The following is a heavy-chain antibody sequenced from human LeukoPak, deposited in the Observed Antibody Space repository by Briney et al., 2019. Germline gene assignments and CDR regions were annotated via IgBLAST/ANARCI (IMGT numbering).Heavy chain of an antibody. CDR3: ARDGGSGWCLKYYYYGMDV. D-gene: IGHD6-19*01. V-gene: IGHV3-74*01. CDR2: INSDGSST. J-gene: IGHJ6*02. Sequence: QPGGSLRLSCAASGFTSSSYWMHWVRQAPGKGLVWASRINSDGSSTSYADSVKGRFTISRDNAKNTLYLQMNSLRAEDTAVYYCARDGGSGWCLKYYYYGMDVWGQGTTVTVSS. CDR1: GFTSSSYW.